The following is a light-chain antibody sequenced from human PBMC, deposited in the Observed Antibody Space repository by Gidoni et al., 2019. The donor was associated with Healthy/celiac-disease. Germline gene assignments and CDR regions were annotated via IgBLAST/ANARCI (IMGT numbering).Light chain of an antibody. V-gene: IGKV4-1*01. J-gene: IGKJ1*01. CDR1: QSVLYSSNYNNY. CDR2: WAS. CDR3: QQYYSTPWT. Sequence: DIVMTQSPDSLAVSLGERATINCKSSQSVLYSSNYNNYLAWYQQKPGQPPKLLIDWASTRESGVPDRFSGSGSGTDFTLTISSLQAEDVAVYYCQQYYSTPWTFGQGTKVEIK.